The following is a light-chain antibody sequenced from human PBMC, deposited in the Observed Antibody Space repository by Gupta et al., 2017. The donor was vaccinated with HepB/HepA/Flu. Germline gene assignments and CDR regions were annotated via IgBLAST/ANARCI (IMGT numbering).Light chain of an antibody. CDR1: QSVSNY. Sequence: EIVLPQSPATLSLSPVERATLSCRASQSVSNYLAWYQQKPGQAPRLLIYDASNRATGIPARFSGSGSGTDFTLTISSLEPEDFAVYYCQQRSNWPPTFGQGTRLEIK. V-gene: IGKV3-11*01. CDR3: QQRSNWPPT. CDR2: DAS. J-gene: IGKJ5*01.